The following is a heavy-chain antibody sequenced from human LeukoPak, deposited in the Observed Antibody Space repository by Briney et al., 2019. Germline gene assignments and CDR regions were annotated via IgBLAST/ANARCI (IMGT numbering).Heavy chain of an antibody. CDR1: GYTFTGYY. CDR3: ARDRNYDILTGYWGY. V-gene: IGHV1-2*02. CDR2: INPNSGGT. D-gene: IGHD3-9*01. Sequence: GASVKVSCKASGYTFTGYYMHWVRQAPGQGLEWMGWINPNSGGTNYAQKFQGRVATTRDTSISTAYMELSRLRSDDTAVYYCARDRNYDILTGYWGYWGQGTLVTVSS. J-gene: IGHJ4*02.